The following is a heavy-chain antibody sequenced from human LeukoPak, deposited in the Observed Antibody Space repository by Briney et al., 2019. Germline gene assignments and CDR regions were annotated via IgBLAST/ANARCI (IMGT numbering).Heavy chain of an antibody. CDR1: GFTFSSYG. Sequence: GGSPRLSCAASGFTFSSYGMHWVRQAPGKGLEWVAVIWYDGSNKYYADSVKGRFTISRDNSKNTLYLQMNSLRAEDTAVYYCARDSGYSSGWYPLRTYYYYYGMDVWGQGTTVTVSS. J-gene: IGHJ6*02. CDR3: ARDSGYSSGWYPLRTYYYYYGMDV. D-gene: IGHD6-19*01. V-gene: IGHV3-33*01. CDR2: IWYDGSNK.